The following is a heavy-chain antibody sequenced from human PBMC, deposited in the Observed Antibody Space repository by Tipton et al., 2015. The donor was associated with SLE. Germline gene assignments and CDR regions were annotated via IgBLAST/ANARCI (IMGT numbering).Heavy chain of an antibody. V-gene: IGHV4-34*01. CDR2: INHSGST. D-gene: IGHD5-18*01. J-gene: IGHJ4*02. CDR3: ARGAATAMVIDY. CDR1: GGSFSGYY. Sequence: TLSLTCAVYGGSFSGYYWSWIRQPPGKGLEWIGEINHSGSTNYNPSLKSRVTISVDTSKNQFSLKLSSVTAADTAVYYCARGAATAMVIDYWGQGTLVTVSS.